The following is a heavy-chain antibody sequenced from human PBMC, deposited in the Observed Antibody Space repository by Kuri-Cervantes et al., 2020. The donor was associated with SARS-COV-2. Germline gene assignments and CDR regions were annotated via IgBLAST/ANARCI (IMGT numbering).Heavy chain of an antibody. Sequence: ASVKVSCKASGYTFTSYDINWVRQATGQVLEWMGLMNPNSSNTGFAQKFQDRVAMTKNTSINRAYMELSRLRSEDTAVYYCATDQGGWKGFDYWGQGTLVTVSS. D-gene: IGHD1-1*01. CDR2: MNPNSSNT. J-gene: IGHJ4*02. V-gene: IGHV1-8*01. CDR1: GYTFTSYD. CDR3: ATDQGGWKGFDY.